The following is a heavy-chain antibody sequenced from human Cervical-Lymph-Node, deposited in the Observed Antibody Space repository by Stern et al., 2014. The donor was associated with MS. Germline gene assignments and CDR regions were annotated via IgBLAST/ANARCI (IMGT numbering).Heavy chain of an antibody. CDR1: GGSISSDY. CDR2: IYNSGNT. CDR3: ARAISSSRYAYGMDV. V-gene: IGHV4-59*01. D-gene: IGHD6-13*01. J-gene: IGHJ6*02. Sequence: QLQLQESGPGLVRPSETLSLTCTVSGGSISSDYWSWIRQPPGRGLEWIGYIYNSGNTKYNPSLKTRVTISIDTSKNQLSLKVSSVTAADTAVYYCARAISSSRYAYGMDVWGQGTTVTVSS.